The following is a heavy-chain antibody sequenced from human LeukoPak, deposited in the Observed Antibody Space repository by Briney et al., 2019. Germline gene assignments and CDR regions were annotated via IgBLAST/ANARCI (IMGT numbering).Heavy chain of an antibody. CDR2: ISGSGGST. J-gene: IGHJ4*02. Sequence: GGSLRLSCAASGFTLSRYAMSWVRQAPGTGLEWVLAISGSGGSTYYADSVKGRFTHSRDNSKNTLYLQKNSPRAENTAVYYCAKGMVTTEDYFDYWGQGTLVTVSS. CDR1: GFTLSRYA. D-gene: IGHD1-1*01. CDR3: AKGMVTTEDYFDY. V-gene: IGHV3-23*01.